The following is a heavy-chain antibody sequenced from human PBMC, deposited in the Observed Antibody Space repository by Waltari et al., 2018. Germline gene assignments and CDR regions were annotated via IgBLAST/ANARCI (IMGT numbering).Heavy chain of an antibody. J-gene: IGHJ4*02. D-gene: IGHD3-3*01. CDR2: LYGSGGSA. Sequence: WTWTRQPPGKGLEWIGRLYGSGGSADYNPSLRSRVTISTDTSKNQVSLNLNSVTAADTAVYYCARVWWGDYSSFDYWGQGLLVTVSS. V-gene: IGHV4-39*07. CDR3: ARVWWGDYSSFDY.